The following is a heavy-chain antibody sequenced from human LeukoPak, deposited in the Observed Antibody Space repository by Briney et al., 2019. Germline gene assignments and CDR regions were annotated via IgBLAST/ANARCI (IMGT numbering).Heavy chain of an antibody. Sequence: GASVKVSCKASGYTFTGYYMHWVRQAPGQGLEWMGWINPNSGGTNYAQKFQGRVTMTRDTSISTAYMELSRLRSDDTAVYYCARALLRFLVGFDYWGQGTLVTVSS. CDR3: ARALLRFLVGFDY. J-gene: IGHJ4*02. V-gene: IGHV1-2*02. CDR2: INPNSGGT. CDR1: GYTFTGYY. D-gene: IGHD3-3*01.